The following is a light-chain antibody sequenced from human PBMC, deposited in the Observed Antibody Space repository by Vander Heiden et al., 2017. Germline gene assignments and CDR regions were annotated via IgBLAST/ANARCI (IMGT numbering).Light chain of an antibody. CDR3: HQYNNWPPWT. V-gene: IGKV3-15*01. CDR2: GAS. CDR1: QSVNTK. Sequence: MTQSPVPLSVSPGERATLSCRTSQSVNTKLAWYQQRPGQAPRLLIYGASTRAAGVPDRFSGSGSGTEFTLTISSLQPEDFAVYYCHQYNNWPPWTFGQGTKVEIK. J-gene: IGKJ1*01.